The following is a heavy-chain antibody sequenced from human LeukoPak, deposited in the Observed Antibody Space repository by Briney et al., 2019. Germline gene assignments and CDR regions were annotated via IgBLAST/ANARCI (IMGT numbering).Heavy chain of an antibody. CDR2: VDPEDGET. CDR1: GYTFTGYY. Sequence: GASVKVSCKASGYTFTGYYMHWVQQAPGKGLEWMGRVDPEDGETIYAEKFQGRVTITADTSTDTAYMELSSLRSEDTAVYYCARPPQPHHADDYWGQGTLVTVSS. D-gene: IGHD2-2*01. J-gene: IGHJ4*02. V-gene: IGHV1-69-2*01. CDR3: ARPPQPHHADDY.